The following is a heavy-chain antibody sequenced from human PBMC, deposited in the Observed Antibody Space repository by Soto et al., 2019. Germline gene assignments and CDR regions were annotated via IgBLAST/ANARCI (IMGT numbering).Heavy chain of an antibody. CDR1: GGSFSGYY. D-gene: IGHD6-19*01. CDR2: INHSGST. V-gene: IGHV4-34*01. Sequence: QVQLQQWGAGLLKPSETLSLTCAVYGGSFSGYYWSWIRQPPGKGLEWIGEINHSGSTNYNPSLKSRVTISVDTYKNKFSLKLSSVTAADTAVYYCARERGSGWYLSWFDPWGQGTLVTVSS. J-gene: IGHJ5*02. CDR3: ARERGSGWYLSWFDP.